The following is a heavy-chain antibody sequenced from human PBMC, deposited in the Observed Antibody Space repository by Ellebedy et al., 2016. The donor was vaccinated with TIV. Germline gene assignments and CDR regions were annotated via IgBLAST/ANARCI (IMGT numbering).Heavy chain of an antibody. V-gene: IGHV3-72*01. D-gene: IGHD1-26*01. J-gene: IGHJ4*02. CDR1: GFTFSDHY. Sequence: GGSLRLSXAASGFTFSDHYMDWVRQAPGKGLEWVGRSKNKVNSYSAHYAASVKDRFTISRDDLKDFLYLQMNSLKTEDTAVYYCARDKYGSYDYWGQGTLVTVSS. CDR3: ARDKYGSYDY. CDR2: SKNKVNSYSA.